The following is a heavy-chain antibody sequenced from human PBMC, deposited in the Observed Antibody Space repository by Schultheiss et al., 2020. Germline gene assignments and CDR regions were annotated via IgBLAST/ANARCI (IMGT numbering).Heavy chain of an antibody. CDR3: ARHVEVYYYGSGSRPLDV. CDR2: IYYSGST. Sequence: SETLSLTCTVSGGSISSYYWSWIRQPPGKGLEWIGYIYYSGSTNYNPSLKSRVTISVDTSKNQFSLKLSSVTAADTAVYYCARHVEVYYYGSGSRPLDVWGKGTTVTVSS. J-gene: IGHJ6*04. D-gene: IGHD3-10*01. V-gene: IGHV4-59*08. CDR1: GGSISSYY.